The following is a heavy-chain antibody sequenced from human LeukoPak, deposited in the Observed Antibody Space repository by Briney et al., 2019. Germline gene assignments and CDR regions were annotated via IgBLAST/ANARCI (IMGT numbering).Heavy chain of an antibody. CDR2: LSRGGSTT. D-gene: IGHD3-22*01. V-gene: IGHV3-23*01. CDR1: GLALNMLS. J-gene: IGHJ4*02. CDR3: PRQQRIRLSSEGVCTERYYFAC. Sequence: GGSLRLSCTGSGLALNMLSEEWLRQAPGKGLEWVSGLSRGGSTTNYADSVKGRFTISRAKSQNSVFLQLNRLRPEDTAVYYCPRQQRIRLSSEGVCTERYYFACSGQGPLVTVSS.